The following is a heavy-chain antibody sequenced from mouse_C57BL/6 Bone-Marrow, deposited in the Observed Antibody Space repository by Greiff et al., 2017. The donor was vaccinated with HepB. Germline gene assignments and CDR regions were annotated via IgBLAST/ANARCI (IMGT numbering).Heavy chain of an antibody. CDR3: ARVYYGSSPNV. V-gene: IGHV1-81*01. D-gene: IGHD1-1*01. CDR1: GYTFTSYG. Sequence: VQLKESGAELARPGASVKLSCKASGYTFTSYGISWVKQRTGQGLEWIGEIYPRSGNTYYNEKFKGKATLTADKSSSTAYMELRSLTSEDSAVYFCARVYYGSSPNVWGTGTTVTVSS. CDR2: IYPRSGNT. J-gene: IGHJ1*03.